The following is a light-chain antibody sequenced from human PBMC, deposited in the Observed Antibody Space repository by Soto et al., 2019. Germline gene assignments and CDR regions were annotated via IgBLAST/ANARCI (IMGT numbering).Light chain of an antibody. V-gene: IGKV3-15*01. CDR3: QQYNNWPRT. CDR1: QSVGSN. J-gene: IGKJ1*01. Sequence: EIVMTQSPATLSVSPGERATLSCRASQSVGSNLAWYHQKPGQAPRVLIYGASTRATGIPARFSGSGSGTEFTLTISSLQSEDFAVYYCQQYNNWPRTFGQGTKVEIK. CDR2: GAS.